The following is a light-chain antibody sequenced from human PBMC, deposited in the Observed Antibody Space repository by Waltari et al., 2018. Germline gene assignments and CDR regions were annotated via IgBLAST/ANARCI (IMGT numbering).Light chain of an antibody. J-gene: IGLJ2*01. Sequence: QSALTQPPSASGAPGQSVTFSCTGTSSDVGGSNYVSWYQQRPGKAPKLMIYEVSKRPSGVPDRVSGSKSGSTASLTVSGLQAEEEADYYCSSYADSNALVFGGGTKLTVL. V-gene: IGLV2-8*01. CDR3: SSYADSNALV. CDR2: EVS. CDR1: SSDVGGSNY.